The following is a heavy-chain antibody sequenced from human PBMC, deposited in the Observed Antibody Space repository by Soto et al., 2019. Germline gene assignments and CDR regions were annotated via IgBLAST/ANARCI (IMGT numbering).Heavy chain of an antibody. CDR1: GFTFSNYA. D-gene: IGHD6-13*01. CDR2: VSGSGGNT. Sequence: VQLLESGGGLVQPGGSLRLSCAASGFTFSNYAMSWVRQAPGKGLEWVSAVSGSGGNTYYADSVQGRFTISRDNSKNMLNLQMTSLRAEDTAVYYCAKLNLFVSAAAGRGPFDYWGQGTLVTVSS. CDR3: AKLNLFVSAAAGRGPFDY. V-gene: IGHV3-23*01. J-gene: IGHJ4*02.